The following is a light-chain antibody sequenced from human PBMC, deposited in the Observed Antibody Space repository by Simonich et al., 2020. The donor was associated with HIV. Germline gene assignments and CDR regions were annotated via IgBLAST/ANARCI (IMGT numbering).Light chain of an antibody. CDR2: TAY. V-gene: IGKV1-NL1*01. CDR3: QQYYSSLLT. CDR1: KGNSNS. J-gene: IGKJ4*01. Sequence: DIQMTQSPSSLSASVGDRVTSTCRASKGNSNSLAWYQQKPGKAPKLLINTAYRLESGVPSRFSGSGSGTEYTLTISSLQPEDFATYYCQQYYSSLLTFGGGTKVEIK.